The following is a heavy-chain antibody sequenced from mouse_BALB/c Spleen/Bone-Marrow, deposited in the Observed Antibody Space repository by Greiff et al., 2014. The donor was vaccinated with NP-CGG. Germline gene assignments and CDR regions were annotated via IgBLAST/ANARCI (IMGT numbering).Heavy chain of an antibody. Sequence: QVQLQQSGAELVRPGTSVKVSCKASGYAFTNYLIEWVKQRPGQGLEWIGMINPGSGGTNYNEKFKGKATLTADKSSSTAYMQLSSRTSDDSAVYFCARRDGSYFDYWGQGTTLTVSS. J-gene: IGHJ2*01. V-gene: IGHV1-54*01. CDR2: INPGSGGT. CDR1: GYAFTNYL. D-gene: IGHD3-3*01. CDR3: ARRDGSYFDY.